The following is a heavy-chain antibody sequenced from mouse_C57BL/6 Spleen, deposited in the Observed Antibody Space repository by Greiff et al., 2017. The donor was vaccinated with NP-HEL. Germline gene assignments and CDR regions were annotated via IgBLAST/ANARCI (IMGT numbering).Heavy chain of an antibody. CDR3: ARKAYYSNYGVAY. J-gene: IGHJ3*01. D-gene: IGHD2-5*01. CDR2: INPNNGGT. CDR1: GYTFTDYN. V-gene: IGHV1-22*01. Sequence: EVQLQQSGPELVKPGASVKMSCTASGYTFTDYNMHWVKQSHGKSLEWIGYINPNNGGTSYNQKFKGKATLTVNKSSSTAYMELRSLTSEDSAVYYCARKAYYSNYGVAYWGQGTLVTVSA.